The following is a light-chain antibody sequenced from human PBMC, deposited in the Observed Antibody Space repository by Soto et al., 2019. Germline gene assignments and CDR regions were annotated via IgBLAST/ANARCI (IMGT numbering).Light chain of an antibody. CDR1: QSVSSN. CDR3: QQHNNWPFT. Sequence: EIVMTQSPATLSVSPGERATLSCRASQSVSSNLAWYQQRPGQAPRLLIYGASTRATGIPARLSGSGSGTEFPLTILSRQSEDFAVYYCQQHNNWPFTFGQGTKLEIK. CDR2: GAS. V-gene: IGKV3-15*01. J-gene: IGKJ2*01.